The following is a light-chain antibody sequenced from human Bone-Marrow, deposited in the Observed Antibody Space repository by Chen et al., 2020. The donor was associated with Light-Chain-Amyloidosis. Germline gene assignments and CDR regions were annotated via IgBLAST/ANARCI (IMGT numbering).Light chain of an antibody. CDR2: DDS. CDR1: NIGSTS. V-gene: IGLV3-21*02. J-gene: IGLJ3*02. CDR3: QVWDRSSDRPV. Sequence: SYVLTQPSSVSVAPGQTATIACGGNNIGSTSVHWYQQTPGQAPLLVVYDDSDRPSGIPERLSGSNSGNTGTLTISRGEAGDAADYYCQVWDRSSDRPVFGGGTKLTVL.